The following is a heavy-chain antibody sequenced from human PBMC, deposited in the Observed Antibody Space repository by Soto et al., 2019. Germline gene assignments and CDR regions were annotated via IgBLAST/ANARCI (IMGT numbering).Heavy chain of an antibody. CDR1: GFPFSSYS. D-gene: IGHD3-10*01. V-gene: IGHV3-23*01. CDR3: AKGSTRDPRLGWYFEL. Sequence: PGGSLRLSCAASGFPFSSYSISWVRQAPWAGLEWVSAISGSGGSTYYADSVKGRFTISRDNSRNTLYLQVSRLRAEDTAVYYCAKGSTRDPRLGWYFELWGRGTLVAVCS. CDR2: ISGSGGST. J-gene: IGHJ2*01.